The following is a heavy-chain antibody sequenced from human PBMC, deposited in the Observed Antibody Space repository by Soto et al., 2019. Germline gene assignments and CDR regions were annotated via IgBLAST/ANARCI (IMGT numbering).Heavy chain of an antibody. CDR2: IWYDRSNK. V-gene: IGHV3-33*08. CDR3: ARDLYPDFWSGYSYYYYYYGMDV. J-gene: IGHJ6*02. Sequence: GWSMRLSCAASGFTFSGSAMHWVRKTPGKGLEWVAVIWYDRSNKYYADSVKGRFTISRDNSKNTLYLQMNSLRAEDTAVYYCARDLYPDFWSGYSYYYYYYGMDVWGQGTTVTVSS. D-gene: IGHD3-3*01. CDR1: GFTFSGSA.